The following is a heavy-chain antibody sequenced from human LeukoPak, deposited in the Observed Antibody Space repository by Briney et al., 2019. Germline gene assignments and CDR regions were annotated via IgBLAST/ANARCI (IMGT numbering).Heavy chain of an antibody. D-gene: IGHD1-26*01. CDR2: INHSGST. Sequence: SETLSLTCAVYGRSFSGYYWSWIRQPPGKGLEWIGEINHSGSTNYNPSLKSRVTISVDTSKNKFSLRLSSVTAADTGVYYCARGMGGSYFDYWGQGTLVTVSS. CDR3: ARGMGGSYFDY. CDR1: GRSFSGYY. J-gene: IGHJ4*02. V-gene: IGHV4-34*01.